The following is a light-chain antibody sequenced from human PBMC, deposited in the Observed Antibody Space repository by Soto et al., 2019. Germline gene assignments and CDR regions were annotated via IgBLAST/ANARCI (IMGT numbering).Light chain of an antibody. V-gene: IGLV2-14*01. Sequence: QSVLTQPASVSGSPGQSIPIACTGTGSDVGGYNYVSWYQQHPGKAPKLMIYEVSNRPSGVSDHFSGSKSGNTASLTISGLQAEDEADYYCSSYSGSTSSYVFGTGTKVTVL. CDR3: SSYSGSTSSYV. CDR1: GSDVGGYNY. CDR2: EVS. J-gene: IGLJ1*01.